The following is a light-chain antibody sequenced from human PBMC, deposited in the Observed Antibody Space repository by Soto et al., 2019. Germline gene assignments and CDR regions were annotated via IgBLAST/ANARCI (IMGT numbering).Light chain of an antibody. V-gene: IGKV3-11*01. Sequence: IVLTQSPATLSLSPGERATLSCRAGQIIRTYLAWYQQKSGQAPRLLIYDASNRATGTPARFSGSGSGTDFTLTISKLEPEDFAVYYCQQRSNWRTFGQGNKGEIK. CDR3: QQRSNWRT. CDR2: DAS. J-gene: IGKJ1*01. CDR1: QIIRTY.